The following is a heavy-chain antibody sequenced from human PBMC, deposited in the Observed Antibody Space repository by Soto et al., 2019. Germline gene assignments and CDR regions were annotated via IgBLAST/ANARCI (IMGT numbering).Heavy chain of an antibody. CDR2: AAYSGGT. Sequence: SEPLSLTCTVSGGSIANNNYFWAWIRQPPGKGLEWIGSAAYSGGTYNNPSLKSRVTISVDTSKNQFSLKLTSVTAADTTVYYCAKVVVGATSHSDFDSWGQGTLVTVSS. CDR1: GGSIANNNYF. J-gene: IGHJ4*02. D-gene: IGHD2-15*01. CDR3: AKVVVGATSHSDFDS. V-gene: IGHV4-39*01.